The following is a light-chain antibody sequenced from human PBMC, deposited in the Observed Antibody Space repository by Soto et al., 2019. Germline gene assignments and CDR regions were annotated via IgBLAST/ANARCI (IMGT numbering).Light chain of an antibody. CDR2: GAS. CDR3: QQYNNWPPIT. V-gene: IGKV3-15*01. CDR1: QSLLQSNGDNY. Sequence: DIVMTQSPLSLPVTPGEPASISCRSSQSLLQSNGDNYLDWYLQKPGQAPRLLIYGASTRATGIPARFSGSGSGTEFTLTISSLQSEDFAVYYCQQYNNWPPITFGQGTRLEI. J-gene: IGKJ5*01.